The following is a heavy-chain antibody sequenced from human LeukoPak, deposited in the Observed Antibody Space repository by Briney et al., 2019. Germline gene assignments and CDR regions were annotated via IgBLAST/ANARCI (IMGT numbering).Heavy chain of an antibody. V-gene: IGHV3-64*01. Sequence: GGSLRLSCAASGFTFSSYAMHWVRQAPGKGLEYVSAISTNGDSTYSANSVKGRFAISRDNSKNTLYLQMGSLRVEDMGVYYCARGGYYGDSNNYYGGEAGYWGQGTLVTVSS. CDR1: GFTFSSYA. CDR2: ISTNGDST. J-gene: IGHJ4*02. D-gene: IGHD3-22*01. CDR3: ARGGYYGDSNNYYGGEAGY.